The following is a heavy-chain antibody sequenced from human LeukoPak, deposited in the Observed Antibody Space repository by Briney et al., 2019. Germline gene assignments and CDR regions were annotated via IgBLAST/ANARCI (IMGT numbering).Heavy chain of an antibody. CDR3: ATSKYYYDSSGYYPPPFDY. CDR2: FYPEDGET. V-gene: IGHV1-24*01. D-gene: IGHD3-22*01. J-gene: IGHJ4*02. CDR1: GYTLTELS. Sequence: ASVKVSCKVSGYTLTELSMHWVRQAPGKGLEWMGGFYPEDGETIYAQKFQGRVTMTEDTSTDTAYMELSSLRSEDTAVYYCATSKYYYDSSGYYPPPFDYWGQGTLVTVSS.